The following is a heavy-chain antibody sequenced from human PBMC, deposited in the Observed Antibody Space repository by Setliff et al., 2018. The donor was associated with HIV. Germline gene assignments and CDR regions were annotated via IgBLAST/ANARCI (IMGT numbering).Heavy chain of an antibody. V-gene: IGHV4-34*12. D-gene: IGHD6-13*01. Sequence: SETLSLTCDVFGGSFSGYYWSWIRQPPGKGLEWIGEIIPSGSTNYNPSLKSRVTMSIDTSKNQFSLKLNSVTAADTAVYYCATRPADSKWYGVFDYWGQGALVTVS. CDR1: GGSFSGYY. J-gene: IGHJ4*02. CDR2: IIPSGST. CDR3: ATRPADSKWYGVFDY.